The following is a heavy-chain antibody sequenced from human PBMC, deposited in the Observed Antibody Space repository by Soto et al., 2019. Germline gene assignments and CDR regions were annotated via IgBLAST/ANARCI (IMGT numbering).Heavy chain of an antibody. V-gene: IGHV1-3*01. D-gene: IGHD2-21*02. CDR3: ASGGPAYCGGDCYSDSDY. CDR2: INAGNGNT. J-gene: IGHJ4*02. Sequence: QVQLVQSGAEVKKPGASVKVSCKASGYTFTSYAMHWVRQAPGQRLEWMGWINAGNGNTKYSQKFQGRVTITRDTXAXTXXMELSSLRSEDTAVYYCASGGPAYCGGDCYSDSDYWGQGTLVTVSS. CDR1: GYTFTSYA.